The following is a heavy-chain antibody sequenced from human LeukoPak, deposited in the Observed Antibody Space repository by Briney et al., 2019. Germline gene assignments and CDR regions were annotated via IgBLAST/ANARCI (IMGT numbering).Heavy chain of an antibody. V-gene: IGHV3-30-3*01. D-gene: IGHD3-22*01. J-gene: IGHJ4*02. CDR1: GFIFSNYA. Sequence: GGSLRLSCAASGFIFSNYAMHWVRQAPGKGLEWVAIISYDGNSKVYADSVMGRFTISRDNSKKTLYLQMNSLRAEDTAVYYCAREVLIGDFDYWGQGTLVTVSS. CDR2: ISYDGNSK. CDR3: AREVLIGDFDY.